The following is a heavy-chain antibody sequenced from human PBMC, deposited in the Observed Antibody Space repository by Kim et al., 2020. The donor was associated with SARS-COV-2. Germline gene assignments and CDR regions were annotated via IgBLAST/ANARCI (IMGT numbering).Heavy chain of an antibody. V-gene: IGHV4-59*08. D-gene: IGHD3-22*01. CDR3: ARHYAYYYDSSGSHDAFDI. Sequence: SRVTISVDTSKNQFSLKLSSVTAADTAVYYCARHYAYYYDSSGSHDAFDIWGQGTMVTVSS. J-gene: IGHJ3*02.